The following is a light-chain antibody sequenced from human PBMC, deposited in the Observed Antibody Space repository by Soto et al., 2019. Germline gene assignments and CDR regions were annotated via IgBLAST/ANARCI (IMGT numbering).Light chain of an antibody. CDR1: SSNIGDNY. Sequence: QSVLTQPPSVSAAPGQKVNISCSGSSSNIGDNYVSWYQLSQGTAPKLLIYDNKKRQSGIPERLSGSKSGTSATLGITELHTGDEAYYYCGTWASSLQSVVFGGGTKVTVL. CDR2: DNK. J-gene: IGLJ2*01. CDR3: GTWASSLQSVV. V-gene: IGLV1-51*01.